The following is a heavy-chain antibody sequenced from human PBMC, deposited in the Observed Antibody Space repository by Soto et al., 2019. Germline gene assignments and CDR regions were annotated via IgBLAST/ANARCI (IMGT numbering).Heavy chain of an antibody. V-gene: IGHV3-23*01. D-gene: IGHD2-8*02. J-gene: IGHJ6*01. CDR1: GFTFNNYA. Sequence: EVQLLESGGGLVQPGGSLRLSCAASGFTFNNYAMTWVRQAPGKGLEWVSTISGSDDSTYYADSVKGRLTISRDNSKNALYLQMSSLRAEDTALYYCVKDWTGDTGPCMDVGGQGTTVTVSS. CDR3: VKDWTGDTGPCMDV. CDR2: ISGSDDST.